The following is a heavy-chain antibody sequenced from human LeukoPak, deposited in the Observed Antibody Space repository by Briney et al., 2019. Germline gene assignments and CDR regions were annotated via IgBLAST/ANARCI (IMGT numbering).Heavy chain of an antibody. CDR3: ARVTRSPFGWFDP. J-gene: IGHJ5*02. CDR2: INHSGST. D-gene: IGHD4-17*01. CDR1: GGSFSGYY. V-gene: IGHV4-34*01. Sequence: PSETLSLTCAAYGGSFSGYYWSWIRQPPGKGLEWIGEINHSGSTNYYPSLKSRVTISVDTSKNQFSLKLSSVTAADTAVYYCARVTRSPFGWFDPWGQGTLVTVSS.